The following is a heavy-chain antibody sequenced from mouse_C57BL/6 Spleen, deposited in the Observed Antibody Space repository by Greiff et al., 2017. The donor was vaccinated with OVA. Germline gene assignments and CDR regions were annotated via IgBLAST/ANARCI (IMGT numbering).Heavy chain of an antibody. V-gene: IGHV5-17*01. Sequence: EVQLVESGGGLVKPGGSLKLSCAASGFTFSDYGMHWVRQAPEKGLEWVAYISSGSSTIYYADTVKGRFTISRDNAKNTLFLQMTSLRSEDTAMYYCARESPYYGSSYRAWFAYWGQGTLVTVSA. CDR2: ISSGSSTI. J-gene: IGHJ3*01. CDR3: ARESPYYGSSYRAWFAY. D-gene: IGHD1-1*01. CDR1: GFTFSDYG.